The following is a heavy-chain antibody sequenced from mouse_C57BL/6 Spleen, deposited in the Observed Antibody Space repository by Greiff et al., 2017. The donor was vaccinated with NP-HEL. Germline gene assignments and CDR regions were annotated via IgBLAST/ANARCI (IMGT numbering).Heavy chain of an antibody. CDR1: GYTFTDYN. V-gene: IGHV1-18*01. CDR3: ASRKDYYGSSYDWYFDV. D-gene: IGHD1-1*01. CDR2: INPNNGGT. Sequence: EVHLQQSGPELVKPGASVKIPCKASGYTFTDYNMDWVKQSHGKSLEWIGDINPNNGGTIYNQKFKGKATLTVDKSSSTAYMELRSLTSEDTAVYYCASRKDYYGSSYDWYFDVWGTGTTVTVSS. J-gene: IGHJ1*03.